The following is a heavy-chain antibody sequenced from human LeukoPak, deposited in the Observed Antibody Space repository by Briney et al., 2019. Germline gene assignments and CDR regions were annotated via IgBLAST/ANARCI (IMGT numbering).Heavy chain of an antibody. V-gene: IGHV3-15*07. CDR2: IKGRTDGGTT. D-gene: IGHD2-21*01. J-gene: IGHJ4*02. CDR3: TRGEFNFDY. CDR1: GFTFSNFA. Sequence: GGSLRLSCAASGFTFSNFAMNWVRQAPGKGLEWVGHIKGRTDGGTTDYAAPVKGRFTISRDDSKNTLDLHMNSLKTEDTAVYFCTRGEFNFDYWDQGTLVSVSS.